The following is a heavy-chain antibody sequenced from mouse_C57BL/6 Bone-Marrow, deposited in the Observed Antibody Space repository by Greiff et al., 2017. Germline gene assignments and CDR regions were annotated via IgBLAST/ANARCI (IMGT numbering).Heavy chain of an antibody. J-gene: IGHJ4*01. CDR3: ARSCFYAMDY. CDR1: GYTFTSYW. V-gene: IGHV1-69*01. CDR2: IDPSDSYT. Sequence: QVQLKQPGAELVMPGASVKLSCKASGYTFTSYWMPWVKQRPGQGLEWIGEIDPSDSYTNYNQKFKGKTTLTVDKSSSTAYMQLSSLTSEDSAVYYCARSCFYAMDYWGQGTSVTVSS.